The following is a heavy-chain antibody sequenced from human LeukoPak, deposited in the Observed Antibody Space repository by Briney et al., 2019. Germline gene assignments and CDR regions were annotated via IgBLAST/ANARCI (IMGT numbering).Heavy chain of an antibody. CDR1: GYTFTGYY. J-gene: IGHJ4*02. CDR3: ARDRGYSSGWYFWY. V-gene: IGHV1-2*02. Sequence: GASVKVSCKASGYTFTGYYMHWVRQAPGQGLEWMGWINPNSGGTNYAQKFQGRATMTRDTSISTAYMELSRLRSDDTAVYYCARDRGYSSGWYFWYWGQGTLVTVSS. CDR2: INPNSGGT. D-gene: IGHD6-19*01.